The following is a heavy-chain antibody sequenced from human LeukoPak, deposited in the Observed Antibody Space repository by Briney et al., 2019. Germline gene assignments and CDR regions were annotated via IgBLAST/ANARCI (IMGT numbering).Heavy chain of an antibody. D-gene: IGHD5-24*01. CDR1: GGSISSYY. CDR3: ARGRWLQLPDY. CDR2: IYYSGST. J-gene: IGHJ4*02. Sequence: SETLSLTCTVSGGSISSYYWSWIRQPPGKGLEWIGSIYYSGSTDYNPSLKSRVTISVDTSKNQFSLKLSSVTAADTAVYYCARGRWLQLPDYWGQGTLVTVSS. V-gene: IGHV4-59*01.